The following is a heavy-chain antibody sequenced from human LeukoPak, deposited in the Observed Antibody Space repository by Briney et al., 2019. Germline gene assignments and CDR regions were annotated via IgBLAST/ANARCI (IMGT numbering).Heavy chain of an antibody. CDR1: GGSFSGYY. D-gene: IGHD3-22*01. Sequence: SETLSLTCAVYGGSFSGYYWSWIRQPPGKGLEWIREINHSGSTNYNPSLKSRVTISVDTSKNQFSLKLSSVTAADTAVYYCARGRGIRDYYDSSGNQPYDYWGQGTLVTVSS. J-gene: IGHJ4*02. CDR3: ARGRGIRDYYDSSGNQPYDY. V-gene: IGHV4-34*01. CDR2: INHSGST.